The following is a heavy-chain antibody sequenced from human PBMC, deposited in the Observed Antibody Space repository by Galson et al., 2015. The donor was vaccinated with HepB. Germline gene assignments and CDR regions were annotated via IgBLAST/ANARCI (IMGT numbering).Heavy chain of an antibody. CDR2: IYYSGST. CDR3: ARHLIRFLEKETMDWYFDL. V-gene: IGHV4-39*01. CDR1: GGSISSSSYY. D-gene: IGHD3-3*01. Sequence: ETLSLTCTVSGGSISSSSYYWGWIRQPPGKGLEWIGSIYYSGSTYYNPSLKSRVTISVDTSKNQFSLKLSSVTAADTAVYYCARHLIRFLEKETMDWYFDLWGRGTLVTVSS. J-gene: IGHJ2*01.